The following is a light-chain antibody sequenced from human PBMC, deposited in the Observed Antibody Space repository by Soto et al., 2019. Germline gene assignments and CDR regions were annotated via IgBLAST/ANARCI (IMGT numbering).Light chain of an antibody. Sequence: SVLTQPPSASGSPGQSVTISCTGTSSDVGGYDYVSWYQQHPGKAPKLMIYEVTIRPSGVSDRFSGSKSGNTAFLTVSGLQAKDEADYYCSSYTGGNPSYVFGTGTKVTVL. CDR2: EVT. J-gene: IGLJ1*01. CDR3: SSYTGGNPSYV. V-gene: IGLV2-8*01. CDR1: SSDVGGYDY.